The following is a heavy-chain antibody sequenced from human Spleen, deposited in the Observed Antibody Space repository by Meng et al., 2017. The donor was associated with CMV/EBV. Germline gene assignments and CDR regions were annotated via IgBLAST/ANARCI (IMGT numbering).Heavy chain of an antibody. CDR1: GGSISSSSYY. CDR3: ARGSAIADIAVAPPFQH. D-gene: IGHD6-19*01. CDR2: INHSGST. J-gene: IGHJ1*01. Sequence: QGHLQESVPGLVKPSRTRSPTCTVSGGSISSSSYYWGWIRQPPGKGLEWIGEINHSGSTNYNPSLKSRVTISVDTSKNQFSLKLSSVTAADTAVYYCARGSAIADIAVAPPFQHWGQGTLVTVSS. V-gene: IGHV4-39*07.